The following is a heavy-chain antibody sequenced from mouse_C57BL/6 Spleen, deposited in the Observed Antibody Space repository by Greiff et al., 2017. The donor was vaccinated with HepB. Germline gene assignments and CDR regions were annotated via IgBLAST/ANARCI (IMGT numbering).Heavy chain of an antibody. V-gene: IGHV1-53*01. CDR3: ATDYSNLYAMDY. D-gene: IGHD2-5*01. CDR1: GYTFTSYW. CDR2: INPSNGDT. J-gene: IGHJ4*01. Sequence: QVQLQQPGTELVKPGASVKLSCKASGYTFTSYWMHWVKQRPGQGLEWIGNINPSNGDTNYNEKFKSKATLTVDKSSSTAYMQLSSLTSEDSAVYDCATDYSNLYAMDYWGQGTSVTVSS.